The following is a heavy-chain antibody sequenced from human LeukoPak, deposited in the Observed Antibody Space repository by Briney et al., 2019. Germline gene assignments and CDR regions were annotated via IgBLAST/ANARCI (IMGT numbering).Heavy chain of an antibody. J-gene: IGHJ4*02. Sequence: SQTLSLTCAISGDSVSSDSCAWNWIRQSPSRGLEWLGRTYYRSRWYNDYAVSVKGRISINSDTSKNQFSLQLNSVTPEDTAVYYCARGYSLDSWGQGTLVTVSS. CDR3: ARGYSLDS. V-gene: IGHV6-1*01. CDR2: TYYRSRWYN. CDR1: GDSVSSDSCA. D-gene: IGHD2-21*01.